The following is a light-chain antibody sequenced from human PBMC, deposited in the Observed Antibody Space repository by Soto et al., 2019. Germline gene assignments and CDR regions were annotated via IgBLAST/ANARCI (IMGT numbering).Light chain of an antibody. CDR1: QSISTN. V-gene: IGKV3-15*01. CDR2: GAY. CDR3: QHYNNWPPKT. J-gene: IGKJ1*01. Sequence: EIVMTQSPATLSASPGERVTLSCRASQSISTNLAWYQQTPGQAPRLLISGAYTRATGIPARFTGSGSGTDFTLTIDSLQSEDFAVYYCQHYNNWPPKTFGQGTKVDIK.